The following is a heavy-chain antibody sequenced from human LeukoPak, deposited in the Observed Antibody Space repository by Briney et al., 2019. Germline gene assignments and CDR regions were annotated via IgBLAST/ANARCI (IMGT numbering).Heavy chain of an antibody. D-gene: IGHD5-12*01. V-gene: IGHV4-39*01. CDR1: GGSISSSSYY. J-gene: IGHJ4*02. CDR3: ARGLRFDPLDY. Sequence: SETLSLTCTVSGGSISSSSYYWGWIRQPPGKGLEWIGSIYYSGSTYYNPSLKSRVTISVNTSKNQFSLKLSSVTAADTAVYYCARGLRFDPLDYWGQGTLVTVSS. CDR2: IYYSGST.